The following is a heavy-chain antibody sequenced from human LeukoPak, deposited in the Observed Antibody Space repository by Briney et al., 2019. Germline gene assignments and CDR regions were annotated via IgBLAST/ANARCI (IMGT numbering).Heavy chain of an antibody. CDR1: GYIFTGYY. CDR2: INHNSGVT. D-gene: IGHD4-17*01. Sequence: ASVKVSCTASGYIFTGYYMHWLRQAPGQELEWMGRINHNSGVTKYAQKFQGRVTMPRETSISTAYMELSRLGSDDTALFYCAREGDPDYGYYCFDYWGEGTLVTVSS. J-gene: IGHJ4*02. V-gene: IGHV1-2*06. CDR3: AREGDPDYGYYCFDY.